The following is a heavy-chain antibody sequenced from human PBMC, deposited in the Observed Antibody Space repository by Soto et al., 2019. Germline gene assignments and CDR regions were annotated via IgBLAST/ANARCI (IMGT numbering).Heavy chain of an antibody. CDR1: GFTVDDYA. V-gene: IGHV3-9*01. D-gene: IGHD4-17*01. Sequence: GGSLILSCAASGFTVDDYAMHWVRQAPGKGLEWVSGISWNSETIDYADSVKGRFTISRDNAKSSLFLQMNSLRPDDTALYYCAKDMKWGGMTTIHYFDSWGKGTLFTVSS. CDR2: ISWNSETI. CDR3: AKDMKWGGMTTIHYFDS. J-gene: IGHJ4*02.